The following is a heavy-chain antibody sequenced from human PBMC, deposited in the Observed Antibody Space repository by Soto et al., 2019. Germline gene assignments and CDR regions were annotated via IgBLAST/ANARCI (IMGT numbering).Heavy chain of an antibody. J-gene: IGHJ4*02. D-gene: IGHD3-9*01. CDR3: ARETYYDILTGYPYFDY. CDR1: GGSISSYS. Sequence: SETLSLTCTVSGGSISSYSWSCIRQPPGRGLEWIGDISNSGSTKYNPSLKSPVTISLDTSKNQFSLKLSSVTAADTAVYYCARETYYDILTGYPYFDYWGQGTLVTVSS. CDR2: ISNSGST. V-gene: IGHV4-59*01.